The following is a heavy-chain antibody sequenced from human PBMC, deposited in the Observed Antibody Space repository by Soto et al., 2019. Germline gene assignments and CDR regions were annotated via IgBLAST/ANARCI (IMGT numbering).Heavy chain of an antibody. D-gene: IGHD2-2*02. V-gene: IGHV3-23*01. J-gene: IGHJ2*01. CDR1: GFTSQTYA. CDR3: AKSDGCGVGSCYTGTYYYFDV. Sequence: AGSLRLSCAASGFTSQTYALNWVRQAPGEGLEWFSTISASGAHTFYEGSVKRRFTISREKSKHTLYLQMNSLRAEDKALYYCAKSDGCGVGSCYTGTYYYFDVWGRGTLVTVSS. CDR2: ISASGAHT.